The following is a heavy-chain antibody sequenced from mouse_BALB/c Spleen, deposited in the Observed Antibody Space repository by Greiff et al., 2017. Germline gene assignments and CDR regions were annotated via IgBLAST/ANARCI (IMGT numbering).Heavy chain of an antibody. D-gene: IGHD1-2*01. CDR1: GYTFTSYW. J-gene: IGHJ3*01. Sequence: VQLQESGAELAKPGASVKMSCKASGYTFTSYWMHWVKQRPGQGLEWIGYINPSTGYTEYNQKFKDKATLTADKSSSTAYMQLSSLTSEDSAVYYCARGGDSLLRLRTWFAYWGQGTLVTVSA. V-gene: IGHV1-7*01. CDR3: ARGGDSLLRLRTWFAY. CDR2: INPSTGYT.